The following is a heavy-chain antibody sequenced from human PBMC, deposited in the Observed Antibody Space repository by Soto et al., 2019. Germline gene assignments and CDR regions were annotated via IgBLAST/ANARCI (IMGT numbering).Heavy chain of an antibody. Sequence: GGSPRLSCAASGFPFSLYWMAWVRQAPGKGLEWLANIKQDEDEKYYADSIKGRFTISRDNAKNSLFLQMNSLRPEDTALYYCAKDMKWGGMTTIHYFDSWGQGTQVTVSS. CDR3: AKDMKWGGMTTIHYFDS. J-gene: IGHJ4*02. CDR2: IKQDEDEK. D-gene: IGHD4-17*01. V-gene: IGHV3-7*03. CDR1: GFPFSLYW.